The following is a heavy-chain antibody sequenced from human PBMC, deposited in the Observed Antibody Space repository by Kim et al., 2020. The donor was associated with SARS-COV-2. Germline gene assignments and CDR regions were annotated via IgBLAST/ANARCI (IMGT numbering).Heavy chain of an antibody. CDR1: GFTFGDYA. D-gene: IGHD2-15*01. J-gene: IGHJ3*02. CDR3: AKDMGYCSGGSCYSGFEVAFDI. Sequence: GGSLRLSCAASGFTFGDYAMHWVRQAPGKGLEWVSGISWNSGSIGYADSVKGRFTISRDNAKNSLYLQMNSLRAEDTALYYCAKDMGYCSGGSCYSGFEVAFDIWGQGTMVTVSS. CDR2: ISWNSGSI. V-gene: IGHV3-9*01.